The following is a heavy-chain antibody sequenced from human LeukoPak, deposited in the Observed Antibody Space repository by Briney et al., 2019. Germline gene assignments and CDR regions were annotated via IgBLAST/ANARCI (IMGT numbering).Heavy chain of an antibody. J-gene: IGHJ4*02. CDR1: GFTFSSYG. V-gene: IGHV3-33*06. CDR2: IWYDGSNK. CDR3: AKDIVASSSWTFDY. Sequence: PGRSLRLSCAASGFTFSSYGMHWVRQAPGKGLEWVAVIWYDGSNKYYADSVKGRFTISRDNSKNTLYLQMNSLRAEDTALYYCAKDIVASSSWTFDYWGQGTLVTVSS. D-gene: IGHD6-13*01.